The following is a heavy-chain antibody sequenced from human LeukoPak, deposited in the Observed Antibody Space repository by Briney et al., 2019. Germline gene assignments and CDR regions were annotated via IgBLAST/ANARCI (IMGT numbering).Heavy chain of an antibody. CDR3: ARDSSLSSSSNLFDY. CDR1: GFTFSSYG. V-gene: IGHV3-30*02. CDR2: IRYDGSNK. D-gene: IGHD6-6*01. J-gene: IGHJ4*02. Sequence: PGGSLRLSCAASGFTFSSYGMHWVRQAPGKGLEWVAFIRYDGSNKYYADSVKGRFTISRDNSKNTLYLQMNSLRAEDTAVYYCARDSSLSSSSNLFDYWGQGTLVTVSS.